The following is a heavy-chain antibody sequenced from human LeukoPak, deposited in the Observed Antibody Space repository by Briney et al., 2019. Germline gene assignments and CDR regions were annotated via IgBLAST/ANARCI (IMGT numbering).Heavy chain of an antibody. V-gene: IGHV1-69*13. CDR1: GGTSSSYA. D-gene: IGHD6-13*01. CDR2: IIPIFGTA. J-gene: IGHJ4*02. CDR3: ARAGVAAAGTLDY. Sequence: AASVKVSCKASGGTSSSYAISWVRQAPGQGLEWMGGIIPIFGTANYAQKFQGRVTITADESTSTAYMELSSLRSEDTAVYYCARAGVAAAGTLDYWGQGTLVTVSS.